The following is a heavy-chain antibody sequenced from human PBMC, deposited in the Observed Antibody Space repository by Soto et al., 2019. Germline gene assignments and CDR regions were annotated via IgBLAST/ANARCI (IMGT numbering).Heavy chain of an antibody. CDR2: IYPGDSET. CDR3: ISGYYTWFDP. V-gene: IGHV5-51*01. D-gene: IGHD3-3*01. Sequence: GESLKISCQGSGYTFSTYWIGWVRQMPGKGLEWMGDIYPGDSETRYSPSFQGRVTISADKSISTAYLQWSSLEASDTAMYYCISGYYTWFDPWGHGTLVTVSS. J-gene: IGHJ5*02. CDR1: GYTFSTYW.